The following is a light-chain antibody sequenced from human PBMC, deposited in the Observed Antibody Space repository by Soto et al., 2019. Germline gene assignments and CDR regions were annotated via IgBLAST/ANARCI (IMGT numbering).Light chain of an antibody. Sequence: EIVLTQSPATLSLSPGERATLSCRASQSVSSYLAWYQQKPGQAPRLLIYDASNRATGIPARFSGSGSGTDFTLTISSLEPEDFAVYYCQQRSNWLFTFGPGPKVDI. CDR1: QSVSSY. V-gene: IGKV3-11*01. CDR2: DAS. CDR3: QQRSNWLFT. J-gene: IGKJ3*01.